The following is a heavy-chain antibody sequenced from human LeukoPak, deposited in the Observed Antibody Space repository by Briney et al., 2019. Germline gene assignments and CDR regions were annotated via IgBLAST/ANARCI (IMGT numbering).Heavy chain of an antibody. V-gene: IGHV3-74*01. D-gene: IGHD2-2*01. CDR2: INSDGSWT. Sequence: GGSLRLSCAASGNYWMHWVRQAPGKGLVWVSHINSDGSWTSYADSVKGRFTISKDNAKNTVYLQMNNLRAEDTAVYHCVSFYETYWGRGTLVTVSS. CDR3: VSFYETY. CDR1: GNYW. J-gene: IGHJ4*02.